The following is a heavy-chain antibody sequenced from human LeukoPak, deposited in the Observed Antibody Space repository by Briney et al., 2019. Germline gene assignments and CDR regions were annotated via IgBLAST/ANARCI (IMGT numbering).Heavy chain of an antibody. CDR3: ANTGPSAAINYYNYYGMDV. Sequence: PGGSLRLSCAASGFTFSSYGMHWVRQAPGKGLEWVAVISYDGSNKYYADSVKGRFTISRDNSKNTLYLQMNSLRAEDTAVYYCANTGPSAAINYYNYYGMDVWGQGTTVTVSS. CDR1: GFTFSSYG. V-gene: IGHV3-30*18. D-gene: IGHD2-2*01. J-gene: IGHJ6*02. CDR2: ISYDGSNK.